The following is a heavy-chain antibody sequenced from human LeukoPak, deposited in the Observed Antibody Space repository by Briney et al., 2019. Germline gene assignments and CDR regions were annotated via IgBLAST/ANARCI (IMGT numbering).Heavy chain of an antibody. J-gene: IGHJ4*02. CDR1: GYTFTGYY. Sequence: ASVTVSCKASGYTFTGYYMHWVRQPPGQGLEWMGWINPNSGDTNYAQNLQGRVTMTRDTSIITAYMELSSLRSDDTAVYYCARSQVHDYWGQGTLVTVSS. CDR3: ARSQVHDY. CDR2: INPNSGDT. V-gene: IGHV1-2*02.